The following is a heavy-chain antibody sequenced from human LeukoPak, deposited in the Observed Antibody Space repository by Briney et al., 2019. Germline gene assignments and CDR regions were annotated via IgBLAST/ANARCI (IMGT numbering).Heavy chain of an antibody. CDR1: GFTVSSNY. J-gene: IGHJ4*02. CDR3: ARAQLSRAYYYDSSGYYYFDY. CDR2: IYSGGST. V-gene: IGHV3-66*01. D-gene: IGHD3-22*01. Sequence: GGSLRLSCAASGFTVSSNYMSWVRQAPGKGLEWVSVIYSGGSTYYADSVKGRFTISRDNAKNSLYLQMNSLRAEDTAVYYCARAQLSRAYYYDSSGYYYFDYWGQGTLVTVSS.